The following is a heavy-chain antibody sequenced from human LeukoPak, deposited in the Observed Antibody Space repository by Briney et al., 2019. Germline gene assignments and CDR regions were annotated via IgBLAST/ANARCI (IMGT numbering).Heavy chain of an antibody. Sequence: SQTLSLTCAVSGGSISSGGYSWSWIRQPPGKGLEWIGYIYHSGSTYYNPSLKSRVTISVDRSKNQFSLKLSSVTAADTAVYYCARGSGGYCSGGSCYHWYFDLRGRGTLVTVSS. V-gene: IGHV4-30-2*01. J-gene: IGHJ2*01. D-gene: IGHD2-15*01. CDR2: IYHSGST. CDR3: ARGSGGYCSGGSCYHWYFDL. CDR1: GGSISSGGYS.